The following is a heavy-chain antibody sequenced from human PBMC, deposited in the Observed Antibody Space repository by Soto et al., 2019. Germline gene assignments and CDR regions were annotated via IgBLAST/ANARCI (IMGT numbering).Heavy chain of an antibody. J-gene: IGHJ5*02. Sequence: GGSLRLSCAASGFTFSSYAMSWVRQAPGKGLEWVSAISGSGGSTYYADSVKGRFTISRDNSKNTLYLQMNSLRAEDTAVYYCAKEGYCSSTSCYRGYNWFDPWGQGTLVTVSS. CDR3: AKEGYCSSTSCYRGYNWFDP. CDR1: GFTFSSYA. D-gene: IGHD2-2*02. V-gene: IGHV3-23*01. CDR2: ISGSGGST.